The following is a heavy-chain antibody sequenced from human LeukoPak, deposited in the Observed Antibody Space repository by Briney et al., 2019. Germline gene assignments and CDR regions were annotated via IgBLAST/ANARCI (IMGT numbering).Heavy chain of an antibody. V-gene: IGHV4-4*07. D-gene: IGHD3-16*01. J-gene: IGHJ3*02. CDR3: ARDGQNLGGDAFDI. Sequence: SETLSLTCTVSGGSISSYYWSWIRQPAGKGLEWIGRIYTSGSTNYNPSLKSRVTMSVDTSKNQFSLKLSSVTAADTAVYYCARDGQNLGGDAFDIWGQGTMVTVSS. CDR1: GGSISSYY. CDR2: IYTSGST.